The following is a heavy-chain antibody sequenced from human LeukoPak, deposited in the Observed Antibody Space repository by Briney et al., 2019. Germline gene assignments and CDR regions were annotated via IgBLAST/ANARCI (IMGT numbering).Heavy chain of an antibody. CDR1: AFTFSDYY. V-gene: IGHV3-11*06. CDR3: AGGYGGNGRPGFDY. D-gene: IGHD4-23*01. J-gene: IGHJ4*02. Sequence: PGGSLRLSCAASAFTFSDYYMSWIRQAPGKGLEWVSYISSSSSYTNYADSVKGRFAISRDNAKNSLYLQMNSLRAEDTAVYYCAGGYGGNGRPGFDYWGQGTLVTVSS. CDR2: ISSSSSYT.